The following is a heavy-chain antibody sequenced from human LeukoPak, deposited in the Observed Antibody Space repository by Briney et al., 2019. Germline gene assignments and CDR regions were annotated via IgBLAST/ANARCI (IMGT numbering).Heavy chain of an antibody. Sequence: GGSLRLSCAASGFTFSSYAMHWVRQAPGKGLEWVSVPYSDGRTYYADSVKGRFTISRDTSKNTLYLQVNSLRAEDTAVYYCARGGGYYPIDYWGQGTLVTVSS. J-gene: IGHJ4*02. D-gene: IGHD2-15*01. CDR3: ARGGGYYPIDY. V-gene: IGHV3-53*01. CDR1: GFTFSSYA. CDR2: PYSDGRT.